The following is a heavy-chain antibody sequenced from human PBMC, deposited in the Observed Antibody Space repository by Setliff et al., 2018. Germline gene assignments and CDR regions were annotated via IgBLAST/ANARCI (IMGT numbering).Heavy chain of an antibody. V-gene: IGHV4-61*09. CDR2: IYTNGGT. J-gene: IGHJ4*01. CDR1: GASISSGNDF. CDR3: ARSDDNFQYPGY. D-gene: IGHD1-1*01. Sequence: SETLSLTCSVSGASISSGNDFWNWIRQPAGKGLEWIGNIYTNGGTDYSPSLRSRVTISLGTSKNQFSLQLTSATAADTAIYYCARSDDNFQYPGYWGQGTLVTVSS.